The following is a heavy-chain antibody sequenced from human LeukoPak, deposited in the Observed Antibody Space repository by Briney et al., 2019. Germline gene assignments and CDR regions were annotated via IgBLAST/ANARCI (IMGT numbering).Heavy chain of an antibody. CDR3: TTGFSSGRFDY. V-gene: IGHV3-15*01. Sequence: GGPLRLSCGASGFPFSNAWMRWVRQAPGKGLEWVGRIKSKTDGGTTDYAAPVKSRFTISRDDSKNTLYLQMNSLKTEDTAVYYCTTGFSSGRFDYWGQGTLVTVSS. D-gene: IGHD6-25*01. CDR2: IKSKTDGGTT. J-gene: IGHJ4*02. CDR1: GFPFSNAW.